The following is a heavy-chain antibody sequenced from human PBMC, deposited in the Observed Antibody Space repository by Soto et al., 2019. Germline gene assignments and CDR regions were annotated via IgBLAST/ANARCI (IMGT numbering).Heavy chain of an antibody. J-gene: IGHJ5*02. CDR3: ARSYSSGWPHHPP. CDR2: IYYSGST. V-gene: IGHV4-39*01. CDR1: GGSISSSSYY. D-gene: IGHD6-19*01. Sequence: PSETLSLTCTVSGGSISSSSYYWGWIRQPPGKGLEWIGSIYYSGSTYYNPSLKSRVTISVDTSKNQFSLKLSSVTAADTAVYYCARSYSSGWPHHPPWGQGTLVTVSS.